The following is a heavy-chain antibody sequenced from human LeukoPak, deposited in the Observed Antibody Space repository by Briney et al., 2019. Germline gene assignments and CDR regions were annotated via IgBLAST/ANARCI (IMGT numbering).Heavy chain of an antibody. D-gene: IGHD3-10*01. CDR2: IYYSGST. CDR3: ASGLWFGELNI. CDR1: GGSISSSDYY. Sequence: PSETLSLTCTVSGGSISSSDYYWSWIRQPPGKGLGWIGYIYYSGSTYYNPSLKSRVTISVDTSKNQFSLKLSSVTAADTAVYYCASGLWFGELNIWGQGTMVTVSS. J-gene: IGHJ3*02. V-gene: IGHV4-30-4*08.